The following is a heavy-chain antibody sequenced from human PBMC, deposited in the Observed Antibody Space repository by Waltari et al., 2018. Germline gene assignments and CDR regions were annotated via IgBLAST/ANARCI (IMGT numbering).Heavy chain of an antibody. CDR3: ATYIGASVGTAAFDV. CDR1: GVSITSNRHY. J-gene: IGHJ3*01. Sequence: QLQLQESGPGLVKPSETLSLTCSVSGVSITSNRHYWGWIRQPPGQGPEWLATMSYSGTTYSSPSLKSPLTISRDTSKNQLSLKLGSVTAADTAVYYCATYIGASVGTAAFDVWGQGTMVSVSS. V-gene: IGHV4-39*01. D-gene: IGHD5-12*01. CDR2: MSYSGTT.